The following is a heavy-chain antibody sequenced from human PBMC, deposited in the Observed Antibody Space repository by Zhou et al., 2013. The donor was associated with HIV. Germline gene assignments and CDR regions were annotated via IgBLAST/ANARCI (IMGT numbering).Heavy chain of an antibody. CDR2: IIPLFGPI. CDR3: ARDACSSSNCYIVEDYYMDV. Sequence: QVQLVQSGAEVKKPGSSVKVSCKASGGTFSSYAISWVRQAPGQGLEWMGGIIPLFGPINYAQKFQGRVTITTDESTSTAYMELSSLRFDDTAVYYCARDACSSSNCYIVEDYYMDVWGKGTTVTVSS. CDR1: GGTFSSYA. J-gene: IGHJ6*03. V-gene: IGHV1-69*05. D-gene: IGHD2-2*02.